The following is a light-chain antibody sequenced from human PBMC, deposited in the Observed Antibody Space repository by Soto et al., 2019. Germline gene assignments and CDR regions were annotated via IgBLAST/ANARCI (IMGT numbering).Light chain of an antibody. V-gene: IGKV3-20*01. Sequence: EIVLTQSPGTLSLSPGDTATLSCRASQSVRASYLAWYQHKPGQAPRLLIYATSSRATGIPDRFSGSGSGKDFTLTISRLEPEDFAVYYCQQYGGSPRTFGQGTKLEIK. CDR1: QSVRASY. CDR3: QQYGGSPRT. J-gene: IGKJ2*01. CDR2: ATS.